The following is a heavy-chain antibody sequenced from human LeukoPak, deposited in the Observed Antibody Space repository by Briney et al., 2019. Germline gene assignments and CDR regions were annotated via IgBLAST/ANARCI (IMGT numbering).Heavy chain of an antibody. D-gene: IGHD3-10*01. CDR1: GYSISSGYY. J-gene: IGHJ4*02. V-gene: IGHV4-38-2*02. Sequence: SETLSLTCTVSGYSISSGYYCGWIRQPPGKGLEWIGSIYHSGSTYYNPSLKSRVTISVDTSKNQFSLKLSSVTAADTAVYYCARASLIWYPYFDYWGQGTLVTVSS. CDR2: IYHSGST. CDR3: ARASLIWYPYFDY.